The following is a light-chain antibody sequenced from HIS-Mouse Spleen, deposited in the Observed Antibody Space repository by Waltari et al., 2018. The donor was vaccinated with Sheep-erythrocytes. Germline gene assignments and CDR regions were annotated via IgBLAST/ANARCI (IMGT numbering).Light chain of an antibody. CDR2: GAS. V-gene: IGKV3-20*01. CDR1: QSVSSSY. Sequence: EIVLTQSPGTLSLSPGERATLSCRASQSVSSSYLAWYQQKPGQAPRLLIYGASSRATGIPDRFSGSGSVTDFTLTISRLEPEDFAVYYCQQYGSSPLFTFGPGTKADIK. CDR3: QQYGSSPLFT. J-gene: IGKJ3*01.